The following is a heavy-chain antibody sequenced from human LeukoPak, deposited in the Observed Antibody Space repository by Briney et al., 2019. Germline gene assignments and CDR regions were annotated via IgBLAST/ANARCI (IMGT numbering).Heavy chain of an antibody. V-gene: IGHV3-23*01. CDR2: ISASGGSP. CDR1: GFTFASYG. Sequence: GGSLRLSCAASGFTFASYGMTWVRQAPGKGLVWVSGISASGGSPHYADPVKGRFTISRDNSRNTVYLQINSLRAEDTAVYYCGKTTVGYSSGQKPAWPVDYSGQGTLVTVSS. CDR3: GKTTVGYSSGQKPAWPVDY. J-gene: IGHJ4*02. D-gene: IGHD5-18*01.